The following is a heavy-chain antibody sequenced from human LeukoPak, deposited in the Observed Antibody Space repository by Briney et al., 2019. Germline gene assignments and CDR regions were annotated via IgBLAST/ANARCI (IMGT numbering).Heavy chain of an antibody. CDR2: ISYDGSNK. CDR1: GFTFSNYG. Sequence: PGGSLRLSCAASGFTFSNYGIHWVRQAPGKGLEWVAVISYDGSNKYYADSVKGRFTISRDNSKNTLYLQMNSLRTEDTALYYCAKVELPLNIAVAGTFDSWGQGTLVTVSS. V-gene: IGHV3-30*18. CDR3: AKVELPLNIAVAGTFDS. J-gene: IGHJ4*02. D-gene: IGHD6-19*01.